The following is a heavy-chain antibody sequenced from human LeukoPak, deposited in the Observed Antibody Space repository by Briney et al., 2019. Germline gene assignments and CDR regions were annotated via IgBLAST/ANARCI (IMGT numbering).Heavy chain of an antibody. J-gene: IGHJ2*01. V-gene: IGHV1-18*01. CDR1: GYTFTSYG. D-gene: IGHD3-3*01. CDR2: ISAYNGNT. CDR3: ARDLGTAIFGMVIPDWYFDL. Sequence: ASVKVSCKASGYTFTSYGISWVRQAPGQGLEWMGWISAYNGNTNYAQKLQGRVTMTTDTSTSTAYMELRSLRSDDTAVYYRARDLGTAIFGMVIPDWYFDLWGRGTLVTVSS.